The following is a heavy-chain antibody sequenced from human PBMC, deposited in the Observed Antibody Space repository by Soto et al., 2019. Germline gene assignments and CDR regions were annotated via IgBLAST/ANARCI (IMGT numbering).Heavy chain of an antibody. D-gene: IGHD1-1*01. Sequence: QVQLVESGGGVVQPGRSLRLSCAGSGFAFSSYSIHCVRQDPGRGLEWVAVISSAGNSEYYGDSVRGRFSISRDNSKTTAYLQMNSQITEDTALYFCSRGGATLPGLGYYAGMDVWGQGATVNVAS. V-gene: IGHV3-30-3*01. CDR3: SRGGATLPGLGYYAGMDV. CDR2: ISSAGNSE. CDR1: GFAFSSYS. J-gene: IGHJ6*02.